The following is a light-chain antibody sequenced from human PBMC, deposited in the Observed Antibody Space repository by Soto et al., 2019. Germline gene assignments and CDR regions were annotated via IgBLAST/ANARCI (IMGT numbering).Light chain of an antibody. Sequence: EILMTPSPATLSVSPGERATLSCRASQSVSSYLAWYQQKPGQPPRLLIYGASTRATGIPARFSGSGSGTDFTLSISRLEPEDFAVYYCQQYGSSLLTFGQGTRLEIK. V-gene: IGKV3-20*01. J-gene: IGKJ5*01. CDR1: QSVSSY. CDR3: QQYGSSLLT. CDR2: GAS.